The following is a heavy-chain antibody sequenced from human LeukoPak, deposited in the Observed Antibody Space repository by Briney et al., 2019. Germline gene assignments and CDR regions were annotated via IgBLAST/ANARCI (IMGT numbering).Heavy chain of an antibody. D-gene: IGHD2-2*01. CDR3: ARGRPSPSYLFVVPAARLDF. CDR1: GESFSNNY. J-gene: IGHJ4*02. V-gene: IGHV4-34*01. CDR2: IIHFGAT. Sequence: PSETLSLTCAVYGESFSNNYWTWIRQPPGKGPEWVGEIIHFGATKYNPSLKSRVTISVDTSKSQFSLQLTSLTAADTAVYYCARGRPSPSYLFVVPAARLDFWGQGTLVSVPS.